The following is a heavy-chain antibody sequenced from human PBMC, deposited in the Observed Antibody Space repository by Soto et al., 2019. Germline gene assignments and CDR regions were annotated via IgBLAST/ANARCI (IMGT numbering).Heavy chain of an antibody. V-gene: IGHV1-18*01. D-gene: IGHD3-9*01. CDR1: GYTFLKYG. Sequence: ASVKVSCKASGYTFLKYGINWVRQAPGQGLEWMGGIQTDNDHASFAQKFEGRVAMTTDTSTRTVYMELRDLSSDDTAVYYCAKDLGSGYRFDYWGQGTPVTVSS. CDR3: AKDLGSGYRFDY. CDR2: IQTDNDHA. J-gene: IGHJ4*02.